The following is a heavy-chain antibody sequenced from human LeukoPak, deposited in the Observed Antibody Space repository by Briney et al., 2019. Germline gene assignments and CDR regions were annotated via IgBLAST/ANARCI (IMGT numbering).Heavy chain of an antibody. V-gene: IGHV3-21*01. Sequence: GGSLRLSCAASGFTFSSYSMNWVRQAPGKGLEWVSSISSSSSYIYYADSVRGRFTISRDNAQNSLYLQMNGLRAEDTAVYYCAREEVASRVFDPWGQGTLVTVSS. CDR2: ISSSSSYI. J-gene: IGHJ5*02. D-gene: IGHD5-24*01. CDR1: GFTFSSYS. CDR3: AREEVASRVFDP.